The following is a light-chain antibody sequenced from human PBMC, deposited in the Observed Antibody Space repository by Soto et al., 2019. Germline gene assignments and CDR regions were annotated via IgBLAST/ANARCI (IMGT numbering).Light chain of an antibody. CDR3: RQRYSGPPP. J-gene: IGKJ1*01. CDR2: AAS. CDR1: QSISNH. Sequence: IQLTQSPSSLSASVEDRVIITCRSRQSISNHLNWYQQKPGKAPTLLIFAASSLQGGVPSRFRGSRSGPVCTLNTGRRRPKDFASNYGRQRYSGPPPFGKGNKV. V-gene: IGKV1-39*01.